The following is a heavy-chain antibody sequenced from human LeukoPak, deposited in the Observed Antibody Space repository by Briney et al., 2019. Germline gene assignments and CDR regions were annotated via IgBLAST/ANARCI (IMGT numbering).Heavy chain of an antibody. CDR1: GYRFTSYW. CDR2: IYPGDSDT. D-gene: IGHD4-23*01. CDR3: ASTMTTVDSWFDP. Sequence: GESLKISCKGSGYRFTSYWIGWVRQMPGKGLEWMGIIYPGDSDTRYSPSFQGQVTISADKSISTAYLQWSSLKASDTAMYYCASTMTTVDSWFDPWGQGTLVTVSS. V-gene: IGHV5-51*01. J-gene: IGHJ5*02.